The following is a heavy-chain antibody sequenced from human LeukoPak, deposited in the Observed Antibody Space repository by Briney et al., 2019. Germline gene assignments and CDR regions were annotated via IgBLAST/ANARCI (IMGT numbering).Heavy chain of an antibody. J-gene: IGHJ4*02. V-gene: IGHV4-59*01. CDR2: IYYSGST. CDR3: ARYYYDSSGYYIDY. CDR1: GGSISSYY. Sequence: SETLSLTCTVSGGSISSYYWSWIRQPPGKGLEWIGYIYYSGSTNYNPFLKSRVTISVDTSKNQFSLKLSSVTAADTAVYYCARYYYDSSGYYIDYWAREPWSPSPQ. D-gene: IGHD3-22*01.